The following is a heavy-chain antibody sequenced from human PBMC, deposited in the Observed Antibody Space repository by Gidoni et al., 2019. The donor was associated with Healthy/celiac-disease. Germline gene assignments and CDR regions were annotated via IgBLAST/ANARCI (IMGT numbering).Heavy chain of an antibody. CDR3: ARDGEWSNTTNYYDALDI. CDR2: INQDGNVK. CDR1: GFTFSRYW. D-gene: IGHD1-1*01. Sequence: EVQLVESGGGLVQPEGSLVLSCAASGFTFSRYWMVWVRQAPVKGLEWVANINQDGNVKNHMDSVKGRFTISRDNARNLLYLQMNSLTPVDTAMYYCARDGEWSNTTNYYDALDIWGQGTMVTVSS. V-gene: IGHV3-7*01. J-gene: IGHJ3*02.